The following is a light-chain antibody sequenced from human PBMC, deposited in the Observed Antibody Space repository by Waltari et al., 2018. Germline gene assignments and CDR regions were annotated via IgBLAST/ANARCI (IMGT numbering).Light chain of an antibody. V-gene: IGLV1-44*01. CDR1: SSNIGRNF. Sequence: QSVLTQPPSAAGSPGQRVTIFCSGSSSNIGRNFVNWYQQFPGKAPKLLIYRSEQRPSGVPDRFSGSKSGTSASLAISGLHPEDEADYYCAAWDDSLRGHWVFGGGTKVTVL. J-gene: IGLJ3*02. CDR3: AAWDDSLRGHWV. CDR2: RSE.